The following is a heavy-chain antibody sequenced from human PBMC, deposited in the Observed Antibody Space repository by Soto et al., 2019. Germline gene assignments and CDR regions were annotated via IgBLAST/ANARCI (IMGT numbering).Heavy chain of an antibody. CDR2: INHSGST. D-gene: IGHD2-15*01. V-gene: IGHV4-34*01. J-gene: IGHJ4*02. Sequence: SETLSLTCAVYGGSFSGYYWSWIRQPPGKGLEWIGEINHSGSTNYNPSLKSRVTISVDTSKNQFSLKLSSVTAADTAVYYCARGRYCSGGSCYGGLLYYFDYWGQGTLVTVSS. CDR3: ARGRYCSGGSCYGGLLYYFDY. CDR1: GGSFSGYY.